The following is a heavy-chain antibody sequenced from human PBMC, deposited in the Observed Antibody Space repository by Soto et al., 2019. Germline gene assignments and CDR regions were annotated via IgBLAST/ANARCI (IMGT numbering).Heavy chain of an antibody. CDR3: AHSLAWKSATPDY. V-gene: IGHV2-5*02. J-gene: IGHJ4*02. CDR1: GFSLTSSEVA. D-gene: IGHD1-1*01. Sequence: QITLKESGPTLVQPTQTLTLTCAFSGFSLTSSEVAVGWVRQPPGRALEWLALIYWDDVKRYSPSLKSRLTITTDTSKNQVVPTMTNMDTVDTATYYCAHSLAWKSATPDYWGQGTPVTDSS. CDR2: IYWDDVK.